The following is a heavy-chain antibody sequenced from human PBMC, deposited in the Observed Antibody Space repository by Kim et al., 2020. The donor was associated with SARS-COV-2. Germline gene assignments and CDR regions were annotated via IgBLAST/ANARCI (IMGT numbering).Heavy chain of an antibody. CDR1: GFTFSSYE. J-gene: IGHJ4*02. V-gene: IGHV3-48*03. Sequence: GGSLRLSCAASGFTFSSYEMNWVRQAPGKGLEWVSYISSSGSTIYYADSVKGRFTISRDNAKNSLYLQMNSLRAEDTAVYYCARDAVGDSSSWRPPFDYWGQGTLVTVSS. CDR3: ARDAVGDSSSWRPPFDY. D-gene: IGHD6-13*01. CDR2: ISSSGSTI.